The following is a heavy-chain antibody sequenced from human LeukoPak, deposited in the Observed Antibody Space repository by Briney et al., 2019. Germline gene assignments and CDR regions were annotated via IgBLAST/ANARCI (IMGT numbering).Heavy chain of an antibody. J-gene: IGHJ6*02. CDR2: IYYSGST. CDR3: AGGGGYCINGVCYSNYYGMDV. D-gene: IGHD2-8*01. V-gene: IGHV4-59*01. CDR1: GDSISTYY. Sequence: PSETLTLTCTVSGDSISTYYGTWIRQPPGKGLEWIGYIYYSGSTNCNPSLKSRVTMFVDTSKDQFSLRLTSVTAADTAVYYCAGGGGYCINGVCYSNYYGMDVWGQGATVTVTS.